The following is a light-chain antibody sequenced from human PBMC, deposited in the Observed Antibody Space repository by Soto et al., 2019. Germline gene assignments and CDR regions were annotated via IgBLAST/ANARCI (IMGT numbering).Light chain of an antibody. CDR1: SSNIGAGYD. Sequence: QLVLTQPPSVSGAPGQRFTISCSGTSSNIGAGYDVHWYHQLPGTAPKLLIFGNNNRPSGVPARFSASRSGTSASLAITGLQAEDEADYYCQSFDTNLRGSVFGGGTKVTVL. CDR2: GNN. J-gene: IGLJ3*02. V-gene: IGLV1-40*01. CDR3: QSFDTNLRGSV.